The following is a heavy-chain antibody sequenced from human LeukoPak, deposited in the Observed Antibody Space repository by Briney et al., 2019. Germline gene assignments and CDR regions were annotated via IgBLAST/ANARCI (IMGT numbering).Heavy chain of an antibody. CDR3: ARGITMVRGVLDYYYYYMDV. Sequence: SETLSLTCTVSGYSISSGYYWGWIRQPPGKGLEWIGSIYHSGSTYYNPSLKSRVNISVDTSKNQFSLKLSSVTAADTAVYYCARGITMVRGVLDYYYYYMDVWGKGTTVTISS. D-gene: IGHD3-10*01. CDR1: GYSISSGYY. V-gene: IGHV4-38-2*02. J-gene: IGHJ6*03. CDR2: IYHSGST.